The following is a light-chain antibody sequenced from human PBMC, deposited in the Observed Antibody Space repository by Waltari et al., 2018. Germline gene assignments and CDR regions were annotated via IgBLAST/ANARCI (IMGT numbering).Light chain of an antibody. CDR3: QYYDNLPMFT. CDR1: QDIGGY. J-gene: IGKJ2*01. Sequence: DIELTQSPSSLAASVGDRVTLTCRASQDIGGYLNWYLNQPGRAPKLLIYRTTILTNGVPSRFSGGASRTDYTLTITNLQPEDIATYYCQYYDNLPMFTFGPGTKVEIK. V-gene: IGKV1-33*01. CDR2: RTT.